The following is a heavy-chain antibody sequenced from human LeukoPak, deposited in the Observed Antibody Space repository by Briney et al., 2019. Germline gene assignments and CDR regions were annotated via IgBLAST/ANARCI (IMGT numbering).Heavy chain of an antibody. CDR3: ASISPDDAFDI. CDR2: ISYDGSNK. Sequence: GGSLRLSCAASQFSFNNYPMHWVRQAPGKGLEWVAVISYDGSNKYYADSVKGRFTISRDNAKNSLYLQMNSLRAEDTAVYYCASISPDDAFDIWGQGTMVTVSS. J-gene: IGHJ3*02. CDR1: QFSFNNYP. V-gene: IGHV3-30*04.